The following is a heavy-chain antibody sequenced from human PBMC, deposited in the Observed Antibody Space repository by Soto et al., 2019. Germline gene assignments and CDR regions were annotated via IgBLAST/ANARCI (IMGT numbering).Heavy chain of an antibody. CDR1: SGSITDYY. V-gene: IGHV4-59*08. Sequence: QVQLQESGPGLVKPSETLSLTCTVSSGSITDYYWSWIRQPPGKGLELIGYIYYTGATYYNPSLNGRITIIVGTTKNQFSLKLNSVTAADTAIYYCARWNEGSDYWGQGILVTVSS. CDR3: ARWNEGSDY. CDR2: IYYTGAT. D-gene: IGHD1-1*01. J-gene: IGHJ4*02.